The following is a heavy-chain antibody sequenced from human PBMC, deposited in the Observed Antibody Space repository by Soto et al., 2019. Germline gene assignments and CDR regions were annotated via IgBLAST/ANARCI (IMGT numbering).Heavy chain of an antibody. CDR1: GGSISSGDYY. J-gene: IGHJ4*02. CDR2: IYYGGST. D-gene: IGHD7-27*01. Sequence: PSETLSLTCTVSGGSISSGDYYWSWIRQPPGKGLEWIGFIYYGGSTNYNPSLKSRVTISVDTPKNQFSLKLSSVTAADTAVYYCAKNWNWGSLVHWGQGTLVTVS. CDR3: AKNWNWGSLVH. V-gene: IGHV4-61*08.